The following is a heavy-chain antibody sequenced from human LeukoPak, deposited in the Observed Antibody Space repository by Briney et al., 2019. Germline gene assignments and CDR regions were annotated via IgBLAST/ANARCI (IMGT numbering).Heavy chain of an antibody. CDR2: INPNSGGT. Sequence: ASVKVSCKASRYTFTGYYIHWVRQAPGQRLEWMGWINPNSGGTNYAQKFQGRVTMTRDTSINTAYMELSRLRSDDTAVYYCARAVAAAGTGAEYFQHWGQGTLVTVSS. D-gene: IGHD6-13*01. J-gene: IGHJ1*01. CDR1: RYTFTGYY. V-gene: IGHV1-2*02. CDR3: ARAVAAAGTGAEYFQH.